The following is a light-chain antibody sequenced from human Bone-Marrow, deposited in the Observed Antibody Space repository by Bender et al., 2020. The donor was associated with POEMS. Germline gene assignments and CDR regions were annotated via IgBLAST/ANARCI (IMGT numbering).Light chain of an antibody. CDR1: SSNIGAHA. Sequence: GTPGQRVTISCSGGSSNIGAHAVNWYQHLPGTAPKLLIYSSHRRPSEVPDRFSGSRSGTSASLAISGLQSEDEADYYCAVWDDSLNSWVFGGGTKLTVL. J-gene: IGLJ3*02. CDR2: SSH. V-gene: IGLV1-44*01. CDR3: AVWDDSLNSWV.